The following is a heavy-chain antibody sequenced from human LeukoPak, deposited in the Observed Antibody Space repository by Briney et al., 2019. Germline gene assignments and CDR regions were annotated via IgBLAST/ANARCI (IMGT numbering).Heavy chain of an antibody. D-gene: IGHD3-3*01. Sequence: GGSLRLSCAASGFAFSNFAMSWVRQAPGKGLEWVSAMSGSGYYTYYVESVKGRFTISRDNSKNTLYLHMNSLRANDTAVYYCAKMEGQRLYDYCMDVWGRGTTVTVSS. CDR1: GFAFSNFA. V-gene: IGHV3-23*01. J-gene: IGHJ6*03. CDR3: AKMEGQRLYDYCMDV. CDR2: MSGSGYYT.